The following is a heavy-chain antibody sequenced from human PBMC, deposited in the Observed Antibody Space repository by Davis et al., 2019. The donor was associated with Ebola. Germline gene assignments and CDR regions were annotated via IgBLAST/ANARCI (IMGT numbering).Heavy chain of an antibody. J-gene: IGHJ4*02. V-gene: IGHV3-23*01. CDR2: ISGSGGST. CDR1: KFTLSSYW. Sequence: GESLKISCAASKFTLSSYWMSWVRQAPGKGLEWVSAISGSGGSTYYADSVKGRFTISRDNSKNTLYLQMNSLRAEDTAVYYCAKDGLGGTYSNYVSYFDYWGQGTLVTVSS. D-gene: IGHD4-11*01. CDR3: AKDGLGGTYSNYVSYFDY.